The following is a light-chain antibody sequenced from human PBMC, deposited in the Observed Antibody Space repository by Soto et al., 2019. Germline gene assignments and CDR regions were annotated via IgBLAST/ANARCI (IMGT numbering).Light chain of an antibody. CDR2: GAS. J-gene: IGKJ3*01. CDR3: HQYGSTPFT. V-gene: IGKV3-20*01. Sequence: EIVLTQSPGTLSLSPGDRATLSCRASQSVSTNYLAWYQQSLGQAPRLLIYGASSRATGIPDRFSGKGSGTDFTLTISRLEPEDFAVYYCHQYGSTPFTFGPGTKVDIK. CDR1: QSVSTNY.